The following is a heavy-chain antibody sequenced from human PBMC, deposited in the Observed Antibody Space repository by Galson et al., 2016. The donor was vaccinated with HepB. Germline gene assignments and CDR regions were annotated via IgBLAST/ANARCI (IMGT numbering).Heavy chain of an antibody. CDR1: GFTFSNYW. J-gene: IGHJ4*02. D-gene: IGHD6-19*01. CDR3: VRDRYDSGSMDY. CDR2: INQDGSEK. Sequence: SLRLSCAASGFTFSNYWMSWVRQAPGKGLEWVANINQDGSEKNYVGSVEGRFTISRDNAKNSLSLQMNSLRAEDTAVYYCVRDRYDSGSMDYWGQGTLVTASS. V-gene: IGHV3-7*03.